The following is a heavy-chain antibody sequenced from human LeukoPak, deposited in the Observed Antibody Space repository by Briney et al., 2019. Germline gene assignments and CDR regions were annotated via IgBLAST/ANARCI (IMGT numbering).Heavy chain of an antibody. CDR1: GYTFNSYY. D-gene: IGHD3-22*01. CDR2: INPNSGGT. V-gene: IGHV1-2*02. CDR3: ARHAYYDSSGPPTDRTFDI. Sequence: GASVKVSCKASGYTFNSYYMHWVRQAPGQGLEWMGWINPNSGGTNYAQKFQGRVTMTRDTSISTAYMELSRLRSDDAAVYYCARHAYYDSSGPPTDRTFDIWGQGTMVTVSS. J-gene: IGHJ3*02.